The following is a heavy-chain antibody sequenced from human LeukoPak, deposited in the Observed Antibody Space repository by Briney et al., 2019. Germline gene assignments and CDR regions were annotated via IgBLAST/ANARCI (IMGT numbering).Heavy chain of an antibody. CDR2: IYYTGST. CDR1: GGSISGYY. J-gene: IGHJ4*02. D-gene: IGHD5-24*01. V-gene: IGHV4-59*01. Sequence: SETLSLTCTVSGGSISGYYWTWIRQPPGKGLEWIGYIYYTGSTNYNPSLKSRVTISVDTSKNQFSLNLSSVTAADTALYYCARFDRDGYNLDYWGQGTLVTVSS. CDR3: ARFDRDGYNLDY.